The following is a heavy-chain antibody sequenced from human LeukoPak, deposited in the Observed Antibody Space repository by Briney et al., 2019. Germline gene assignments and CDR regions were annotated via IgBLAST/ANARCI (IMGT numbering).Heavy chain of an antibody. J-gene: IGHJ4*02. CDR2: ISGSGGST. CDR1: GFTFSSYA. CDR3: AKAKGHLLQDY. V-gene: IGHV3-23*01. Sequence: GGSLRLSCAASGFTFSSYAMSLVRPAPGKGLEWVSAISGSGGSTYYADSVKGRFTISRDNSKNTLYLQMNSLRAEDTAVYYCAKAKGHLLQDYWGQGTLVTVSS. D-gene: IGHD1-26*01.